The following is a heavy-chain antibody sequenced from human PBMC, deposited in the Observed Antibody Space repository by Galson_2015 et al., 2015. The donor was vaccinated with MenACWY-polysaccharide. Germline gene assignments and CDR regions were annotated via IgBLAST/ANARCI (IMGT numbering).Heavy chain of an antibody. Sequence: SVKVSCKASGYTFTSYFLHWLRQAPGQGLEWMGRINPSADSTHYAQKFQGRVTITRDTSTSTVYMDLISLTSEDTAVYYCAREPGGACYFDYWGHATPVTVSS. D-gene: IGHD2-21*01. CDR1: GYTFTSYF. CDR3: AREPGGACYFDY. V-gene: IGHV1-46*01. J-gene: IGHJ4*01. CDR2: INPSADST.